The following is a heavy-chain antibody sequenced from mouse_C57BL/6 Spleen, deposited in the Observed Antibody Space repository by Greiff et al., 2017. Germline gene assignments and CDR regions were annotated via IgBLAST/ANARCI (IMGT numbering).Heavy chain of an antibody. J-gene: IGHJ1*03. D-gene: IGHD1-1*01. Sequence: VESEGGLVQPGSSMKLSCTASGFTFSDYYMAWVRQVPEKGLEWVANINYDGSSTYYLDSLKSRFIISRDNAKNILYLQMSSLKSEDTATYYCARHYYGSMWYFDVWGTGTTVTVSS. CDR1: GFTFSDYY. V-gene: IGHV5-16*01. CDR2: INYDGSST. CDR3: ARHYYGSMWYFDV.